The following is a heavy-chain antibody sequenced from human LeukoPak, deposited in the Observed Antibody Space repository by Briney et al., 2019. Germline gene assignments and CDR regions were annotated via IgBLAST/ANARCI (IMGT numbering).Heavy chain of an antibody. J-gene: IGHJ2*01. V-gene: IGHV3-23*01. CDR1: GFIFDNYA. D-gene: IGHD1-14*01. CDR3: ARANPADFNL. CDR2: ISGSADNT. Sequence: GGSLRLSCVASGFIFDNYALSWVRQAPGKGLEWVSGISGSADNTYYADSVKGRFTISRDTAKNTVHLQMNSLRDDDTAVYYCARANPADFNLWGRGTLVTVSS.